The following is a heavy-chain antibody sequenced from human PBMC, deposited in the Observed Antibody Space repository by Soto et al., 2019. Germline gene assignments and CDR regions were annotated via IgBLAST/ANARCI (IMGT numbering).Heavy chain of an antibody. CDR2: VFHTGNT. CDR3: ARKAWVRFDY. J-gene: IGHJ4*02. CDR1: GDSISSRVW. V-gene: IGHV4-4*02. D-gene: IGHD7-27*01. Sequence: PXATLSLTCAVSGDSISSRVWWTWVRQPPGKGLEWIGEVFHTGNTNYNPSLKSRVTMSVDKSTNEFSLKVTSVTAADTAIYYCARKAWVRFDYWGQGALVTV.